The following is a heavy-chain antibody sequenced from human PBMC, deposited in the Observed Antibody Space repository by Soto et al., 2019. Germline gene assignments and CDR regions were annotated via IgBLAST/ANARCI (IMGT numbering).Heavy chain of an antibody. V-gene: IGHV3-23*01. CDR1: GITFSSYA. CDR3: AKDQRQWHPYLDY. CDR2: ISGSGGST. J-gene: IGHJ4*02. D-gene: IGHD6-19*01. Sequence: EVQLLESGGGLVQPGGSLRLSCAASGITFSSYAMSWVRQAPGKGLHWVSTISGSGGSTYYADSVKGRFTIFRDNSKNRLYLQMNSLRAEDTAVYYCAKDQRQWHPYLDYWGQGTLVTVSS.